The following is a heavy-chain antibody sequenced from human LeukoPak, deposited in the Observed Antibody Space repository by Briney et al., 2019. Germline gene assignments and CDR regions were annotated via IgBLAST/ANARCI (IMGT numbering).Heavy chain of an antibody. CDR3: AREIAVAGGTNFDY. D-gene: IGHD6-19*01. CDR2: IYSGGST. Sequence: PGGSLRLSCAASGFTVSSHYMSWVRQAPGKGLEWVSVIYSGGSTYYADSVKGRFTISRDNSKNTLYLQMNSLRAEDTAGYYCAREIAVAGGTNFDYWGQGTLVTVSS. CDR1: GFTVSSHY. J-gene: IGHJ4*02. V-gene: IGHV3-53*01.